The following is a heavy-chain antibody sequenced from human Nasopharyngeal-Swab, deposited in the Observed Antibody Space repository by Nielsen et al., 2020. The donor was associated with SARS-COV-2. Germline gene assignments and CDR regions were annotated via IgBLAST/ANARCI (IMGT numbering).Heavy chain of an antibody. V-gene: IGHV4-59*08. Sequence: SETLSLTCTVSGGSISSYYWSWIRQPPGKGLEWIGYIYYSGSTNYNPSLKSRVTISVDTSKNQFSLKLSSVTAADTAVYYCARLLDYYDSSGAHYFDYWGQGTLVTVSS. J-gene: IGHJ4*02. CDR3: ARLLDYYDSSGAHYFDY. CDR2: IYYSGST. D-gene: IGHD3-22*01. CDR1: GGSISSYY.